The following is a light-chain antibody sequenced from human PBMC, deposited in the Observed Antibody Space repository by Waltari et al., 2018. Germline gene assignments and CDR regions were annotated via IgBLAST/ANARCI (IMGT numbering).Light chain of an antibody. CDR2: DVS. V-gene: IGLV2-14*03. CDR1: SRDVGGYNY. CDR3: SSYTSTNTWV. Sequence: QSALTQPASVSGSPGQSITISCTGTSRDVGGYNYVTWYQQHPGKAPKLMIFDVSKRPSGVSNRFSGAKSGNTASLTISGIQAEDEAEYYCSSYTSTNTWVFGGGTKLTVL. J-gene: IGLJ3*02.